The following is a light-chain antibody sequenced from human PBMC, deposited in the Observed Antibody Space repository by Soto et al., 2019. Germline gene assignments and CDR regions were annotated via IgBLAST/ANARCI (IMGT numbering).Light chain of an antibody. V-gene: IGLV1-47*01. CDR3: AAWDDRLRGYV. Sequence: QSALTQSASASGTPGQRVTISCSGGTSNIGTNAVYWFQLLPGTAPKLLIYYSNHRPSGISDRFSGSKSGTSASLAISGLRPEDEADYYCAAWDDRLRGYVFATGTQLTVL. J-gene: IGLJ1*01. CDR2: YSN. CDR1: TSNIGTNA.